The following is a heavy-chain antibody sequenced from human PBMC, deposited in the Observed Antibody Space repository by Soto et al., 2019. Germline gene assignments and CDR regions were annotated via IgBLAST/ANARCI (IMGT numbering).Heavy chain of an antibody. CDR2: INHSGST. V-gene: IGHV4-34*01. Sequence: QVQLQQWGAGLLKPSETLSLTCAVYGGSFSGYYWSWIRQPPGKGLEWIGDINHSGSTNYNPSLKSRVTRSVDTSKNQFSLKQSSVTAADTAVFYCARGWGRIFDYWGQGTLVTVSS. D-gene: IGHD7-27*01. J-gene: IGHJ4*02. CDR3: ARGWGRIFDY. CDR1: GGSFSGYY.